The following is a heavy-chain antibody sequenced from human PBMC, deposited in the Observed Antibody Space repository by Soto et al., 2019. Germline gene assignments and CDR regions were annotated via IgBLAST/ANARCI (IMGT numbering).Heavy chain of an antibody. D-gene: IGHD2-15*01. J-gene: IGHJ4*02. CDR1: GFTFGIYA. V-gene: IGHV3-23*01. Sequence: EVQLLESGGDLVQPGGSLRLSCAASGFTFGIYAMTWVRQAPGKGLXWVSTISATGGSTFYADSVKGRFTISRDNSKNTLYLQMNSLRAEDTAIYYCAKDLSSYYYFDFWGQGTLVTVSS. CDR3: AKDLSSYYYFDF. CDR2: ISATGGST.